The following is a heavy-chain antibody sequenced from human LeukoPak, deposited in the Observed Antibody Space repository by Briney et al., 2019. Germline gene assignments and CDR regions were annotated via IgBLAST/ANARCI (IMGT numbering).Heavy chain of an antibody. J-gene: IGHJ6*02. D-gene: IGHD6-19*01. Sequence: PGGSLRLSCAASGFTFSSYDMQWVRQVIGKGLEWVSAIGIAGDTHYSGSVKGRFTISRENAKNSLYLQMNSPRAGDTAVSYCARDPSGRGMDVWGQGTTVTVSS. CDR2: IGIAGDT. V-gene: IGHV3-13*01. CDR1: GFTFSSYD. CDR3: ARDPSGRGMDV.